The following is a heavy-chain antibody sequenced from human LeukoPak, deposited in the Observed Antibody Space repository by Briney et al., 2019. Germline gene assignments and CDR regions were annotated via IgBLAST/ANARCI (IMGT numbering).Heavy chain of an antibody. CDR3: AKESPYAVGGTGRFYYFDY. Sequence: PGGPLRLSCAASGFTFSSYAMSWVRQGPGKGLEWVSAISNSGRTYYTDSVKGRFTISRDNSKNTVHLQMNSLRAEDTAVYYCAKESPYAVGGTGRFYYFDYWGQGALVTVSS. J-gene: IGHJ4*02. D-gene: IGHD1-26*01. V-gene: IGHV3-23*01. CDR1: GFTFSSYA. CDR2: ISNSGRT.